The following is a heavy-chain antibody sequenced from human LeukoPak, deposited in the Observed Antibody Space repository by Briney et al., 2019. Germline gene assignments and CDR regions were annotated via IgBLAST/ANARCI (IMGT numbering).Heavy chain of an antibody. CDR3: VFEGRADAFDI. D-gene: IGHD3-10*01. V-gene: IGHV3-30*03. CDR2: ISYDGSNK. J-gene: IGHJ3*02. CDR1: GFTFSSYG. Sequence: GGSLRLSCAASGFTFSSYGMQWARHAPGKGLEWVAVISYDGSNKYYADSVKGRFTISRDNSKNSLYLQRNSLRAEDTAVYYCVFEGRADAFDIWGQGTMVTVSS.